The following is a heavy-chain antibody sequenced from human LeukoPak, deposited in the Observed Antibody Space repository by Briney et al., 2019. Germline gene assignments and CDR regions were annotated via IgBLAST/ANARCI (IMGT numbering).Heavy chain of an antibody. V-gene: IGHV3-21*01. CDR2: ISSSSSYI. J-gene: IGHJ4*02. D-gene: IGHD3-22*01. CDR3: ARSYYEYYYDSSGYYRPYFDY. CDR1: GFTFSSYS. Sequence: GGSLRLSCAASGFTFSSYSMNWVRQAPGKGLEWVSSISSSSSYIYYADSVKGRFTISRDNSKNTLYLQMNSLRAEDTAVYYCARSYYEYYYDSSGYYRPYFDYWGQGTLVTVSS.